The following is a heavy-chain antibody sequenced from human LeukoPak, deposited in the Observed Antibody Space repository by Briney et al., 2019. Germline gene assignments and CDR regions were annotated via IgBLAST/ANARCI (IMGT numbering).Heavy chain of an antibody. CDR1: GYTFTSYG. CDR3: ARARGQQLVYYYYYYMDV. D-gene: IGHD6-13*01. V-gene: IGHV1-18*01. Sequence: GASVKVSCKASGYTFTSYGISWVRQAPGQGPEWMGWISAYNGNTNYAQKLQGRVTMTTDTSTSTAYMELRSLISDDTAVYYCARARGQQLVYYYYYYMDVWGKGTTVTVSS. J-gene: IGHJ6*03. CDR2: ISAYNGNT.